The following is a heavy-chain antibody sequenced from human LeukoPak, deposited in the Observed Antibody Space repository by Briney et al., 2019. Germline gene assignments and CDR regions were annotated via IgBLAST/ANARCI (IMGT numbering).Heavy chain of an antibody. V-gene: IGHV3-73*01. CDR3: ARAPKFRLVGVSKGPFDP. Sequence: GGSLRLSCAASGFTFSGSALHWVRQASGKGLEWVGRIRSTANGYATAYAASVKGRFTISRDDSKNTAYLQMDSLKTEDTAVYYCARAPKFRLVGVSKGPFDPWGQGTLVTVSS. J-gene: IGHJ5*02. CDR1: GFTFSGSA. D-gene: IGHD1-26*01. CDR2: IRSTANGYAT.